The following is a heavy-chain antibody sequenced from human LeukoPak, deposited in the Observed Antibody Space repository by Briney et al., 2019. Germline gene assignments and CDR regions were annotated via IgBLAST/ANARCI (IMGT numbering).Heavy chain of an antibody. D-gene: IGHD6-13*01. CDR1: GGSISSYY. CDR2: IYYSGRT. V-gene: IGHV4-59*01. CDR3: ARRDSRSSSWGFDY. Sequence: PSETLSLTCSVSGGSISSYYWSWIRQPPGKGLEWIGYIYYSGRTSYNPSLKSRVTISVDTSKNQFSLRLSSVTAADTAVYYCARRDSRSSSWGFDYWGQGTLVTVSS. J-gene: IGHJ4*02.